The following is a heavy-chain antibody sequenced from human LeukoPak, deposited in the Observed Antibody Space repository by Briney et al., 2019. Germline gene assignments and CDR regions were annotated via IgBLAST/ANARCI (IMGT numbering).Heavy chain of an antibody. V-gene: IGHV4-61*01. Sequence: KPSETLSLTCTVSGGSVRSDTFYWSWIRQPPGKGLEWIGYVYYSGRTNYNPSLKSRVTMSIDTSKNQFSLKLRSVTAADTAVYYCVREAATDYYDSSGYYRQTEVFDAWGQGTMVTVSS. CDR1: GGSVRSDTFY. CDR3: VREAATDYYDSSGYYRQTEVFDA. CDR2: VYYSGRT. J-gene: IGHJ3*01. D-gene: IGHD3-22*01.